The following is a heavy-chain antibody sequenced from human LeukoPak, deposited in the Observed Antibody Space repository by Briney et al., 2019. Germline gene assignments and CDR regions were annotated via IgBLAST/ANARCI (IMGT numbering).Heavy chain of an antibody. CDR1: GFTFSSYA. Sequence: GGSLRLSCAASGFTFSSYAMSWVRQAPGKGLEWVSAISGSGGSTYYADSVKGRFTISRDNSKNTLYLQMNSLRAEDTAVYYCARGPSSGYYLFDYWGQGTLVTVSS. D-gene: IGHD3-22*01. V-gene: IGHV3-23*01. CDR3: ARGPSSGYYLFDY. J-gene: IGHJ4*02. CDR2: ISGSGGST.